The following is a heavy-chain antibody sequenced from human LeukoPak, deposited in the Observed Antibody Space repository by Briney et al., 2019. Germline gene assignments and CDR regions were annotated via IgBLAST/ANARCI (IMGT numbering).Heavy chain of an antibody. D-gene: IGHD5-24*01. CDR1: GYTFTSYG. CDR3: ARDQSRDGYNLDAFDI. Sequence: GASVKVSCKASGYTFTSYGISWVRQAPGQGLEWMGGIIPIFGTANYAQKFQGRVTITTDESTSTAYMELSSLRSEDTAVYYCARDQSRDGYNLDAFDIWGQGTMVTVSS. V-gene: IGHV1-69*05. J-gene: IGHJ3*02. CDR2: IIPIFGTA.